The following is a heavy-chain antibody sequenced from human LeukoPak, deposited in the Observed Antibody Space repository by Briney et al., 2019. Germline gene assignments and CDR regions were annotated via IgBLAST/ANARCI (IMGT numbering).Heavy chain of an antibody. CDR3: ATGMTVAEDWVFDY. CDR2: IYTIGST. Sequence: SETLSLTCTVSGGSLSSYYWSWLRQPAEKGLEWIGRIYTIGSTNYTPSLTSRVTISVDPSKNQFSLKLSSVTATDTAVYYCATGMTVAEDWVFDYWGQGTLVTVSS. J-gene: IGHJ4*02. D-gene: IGHD1-20*01. V-gene: IGHV4-4*07. CDR1: GGSLSSYY.